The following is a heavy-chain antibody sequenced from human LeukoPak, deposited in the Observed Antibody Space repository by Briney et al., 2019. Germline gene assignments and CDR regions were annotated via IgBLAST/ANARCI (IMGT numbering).Heavy chain of an antibody. CDR1: GFTVSSNY. J-gene: IGHJ4*02. CDR2: IYSGGST. CDR3: AREGGDGYNMEHDY. V-gene: IGHV3-53*01. Sequence: GGSLRLSCAASGFTVSSNYMSWVRQAPGKGLEWVSVIYSGGSTYYADSVKGRFTISRDNSRNTLYLQMNSLRAEDTAVYYCAREGGDGYNMEHDYWGQGTLVTVSS. D-gene: IGHD5-24*01.